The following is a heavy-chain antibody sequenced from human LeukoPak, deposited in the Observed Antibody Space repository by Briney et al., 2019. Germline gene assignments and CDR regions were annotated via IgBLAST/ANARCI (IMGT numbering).Heavy chain of an antibody. D-gene: IGHD6-25*01. CDR3: ARSSSDLFNYNYYMDV. V-gene: IGHV3-20*04. J-gene: IGHJ6*03. CDR1: GFTFDDYG. Sequence: GGSLRLSCAASGFTFDDYGMSWVRQAPGKGLEWVSGINWNGGNTSYADSVKGRFTISRDNAKNSLYLQMNSLRAEDTALYYCARSSSDLFNYNYYMDVWGKGTTVTVSS. CDR2: INWNGGNT.